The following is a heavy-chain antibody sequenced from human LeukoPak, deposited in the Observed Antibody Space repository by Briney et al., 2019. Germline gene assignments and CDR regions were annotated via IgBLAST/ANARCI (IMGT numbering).Heavy chain of an antibody. CDR2: ISSSSSTI. CDR1: GFTFSTHW. D-gene: IGHD3-22*01. CDR3: ARDLAPSITMIVPGGDY. J-gene: IGHJ4*02. V-gene: IGHV3-48*04. Sequence: GGSPRLSCVASGFTFSTHWMSWVRQVPGKGLEWVSYISSSSSTIYYADSVKGRFTISRDNAKNSLYLQMNSLRAEDTAVYYCARDLAPSITMIVPGGDYWGQGTLVTVSS.